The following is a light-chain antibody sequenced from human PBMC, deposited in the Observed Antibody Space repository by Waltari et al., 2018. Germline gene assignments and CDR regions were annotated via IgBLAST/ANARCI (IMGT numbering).Light chain of an antibody. CDR2: ASS. V-gene: IGKV3-20*01. Sequence: EIVLTQSPATLSLSPGDRATLSCRASQSVSSSYIAWYQQKPGQAPRLLIYASSTRATGIPERFSGSGSGTDFTLTISRLEPEDFAVFYSQQCGSAPYTFGQGTMLEIK. CDR1: QSVSSSY. CDR3: QQCGSAPYT. J-gene: IGKJ2*01.